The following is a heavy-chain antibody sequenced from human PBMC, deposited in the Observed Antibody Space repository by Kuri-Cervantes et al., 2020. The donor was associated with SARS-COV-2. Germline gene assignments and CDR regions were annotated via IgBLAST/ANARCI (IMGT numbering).Heavy chain of an antibody. CDR2: INSDGSST. Sequence: GESLKISCAASGFTFSSYWMHWVRKAPGKGLVWVSRINSDGSSTSYADSVKGRFTISRDNAKNTLYLQMNSLRAEDTAVYYCARGPLYSSSWYDWFDPWGQGTLVTVSS. D-gene: IGHD6-13*01. CDR1: GFTFSSYW. V-gene: IGHV3-74*01. CDR3: ARGPLYSSSWYDWFDP. J-gene: IGHJ5*02.